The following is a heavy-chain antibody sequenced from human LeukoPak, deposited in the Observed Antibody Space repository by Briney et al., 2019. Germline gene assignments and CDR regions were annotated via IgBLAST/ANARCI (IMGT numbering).Heavy chain of an antibody. CDR2: IFTSGIT. D-gene: IGHD3-10*01. Sequence: SETLSLTCTVSGGSISSYYWSWIRQPAGRGLEWIGRIFTSGITNYNPSLKSRVTMSVEKSKSQFSLALSSVTAADTAVYYCARDNGGSYYDNWGQGTLVTVSS. CDR3: ARDNGGSYYDN. CDR1: GGSISSYY. V-gene: IGHV4-4*07. J-gene: IGHJ4*02.